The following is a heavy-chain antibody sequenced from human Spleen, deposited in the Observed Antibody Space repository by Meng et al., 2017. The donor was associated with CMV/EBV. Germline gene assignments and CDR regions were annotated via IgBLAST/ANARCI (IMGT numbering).Heavy chain of an antibody. Sequence: ASVKVSCKASGYTFTGYYTHWVRQAPGQGLEWMGWINPNSGGTNYAQKFQGRVTITRDTSIRTVYMELSGLRSDDTAVYYCARGGLQLVRGPFDFWGQGTLVTVSS. CDR3: ARGGLQLVRGPFDF. J-gene: IGHJ4*02. V-gene: IGHV1-2*02. CDR1: GYTFTGYY. D-gene: IGHD4-11*01. CDR2: INPNSGGT.